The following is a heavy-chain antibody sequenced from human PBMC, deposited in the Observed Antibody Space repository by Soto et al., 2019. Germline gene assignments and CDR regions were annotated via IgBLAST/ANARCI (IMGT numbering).Heavy chain of an antibody. V-gene: IGHV4-31*03. CDR2: IYYSGST. D-gene: IGHD4-17*01. Sequence: SETLSLTCTVSGGSISSGGYYWSWIRQHPGKGLEWIGYIYYSGSTYYNPSLKSRATISVDTSKNQFSLKLSSVTAANTAVYYCAGSFYTVTSAYYFDYWGQGTLVTVSS. CDR1: GGSISSGGYY. J-gene: IGHJ4*02. CDR3: AGSFYTVTSAYYFDY.